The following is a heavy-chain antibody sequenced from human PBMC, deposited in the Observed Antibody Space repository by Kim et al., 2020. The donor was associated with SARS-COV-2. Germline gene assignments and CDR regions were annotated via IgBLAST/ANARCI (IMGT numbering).Heavy chain of an antibody. CDR1: GFTFSSYA. CDR2: VSGSGGST. Sequence: GGSLRLSCAASGFTFSSYAMSWVRQAPGKGPEWVSLVSGSGGSTYHADSVKGRFSISRDNSKKTLYLQMNSLRGEDTALYYCATEEGNNWSFIYYWGQGTLVTTSS. J-gene: IGHJ4*02. CDR3: ATEEGNNWSFIYY. D-gene: IGHD1-1*01. V-gene: IGHV3-23*01.